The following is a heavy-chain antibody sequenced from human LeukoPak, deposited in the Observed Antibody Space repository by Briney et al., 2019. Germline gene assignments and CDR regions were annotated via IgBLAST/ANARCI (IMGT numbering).Heavy chain of an antibody. J-gene: IGHJ4*02. Sequence: GGSLRLSCAASGFTFSSYEMNWVRQAPGKGLEWVSYISSSGSTIYYADSVKGRFTISRDNAKNSLYLQMNSLRAEDTAVYYCAKGIVGSTKFDYWGQGTLVTVSS. D-gene: IGHD1-26*01. V-gene: IGHV3-48*03. CDR1: GFTFSSYE. CDR3: AKGIVGSTKFDY. CDR2: ISSSGSTI.